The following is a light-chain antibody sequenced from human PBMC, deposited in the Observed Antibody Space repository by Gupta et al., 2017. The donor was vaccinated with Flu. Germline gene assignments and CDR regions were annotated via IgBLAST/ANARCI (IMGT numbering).Light chain of an antibody. CDR1: QTVTNNY. CDR3: QQYGDSRFT. Sequence: ELVLTQSPGTLSLSPGERATLSCRASQTVTNNYLAWYQQKPGQAPRLLIYDASSRATVTPDRFSGSGSGTDFTLTISRLEPEDFAVYYCQQYGDSRFTFGPGTKVGIK. J-gene: IGKJ3*01. V-gene: IGKV3-20*01. CDR2: DAS.